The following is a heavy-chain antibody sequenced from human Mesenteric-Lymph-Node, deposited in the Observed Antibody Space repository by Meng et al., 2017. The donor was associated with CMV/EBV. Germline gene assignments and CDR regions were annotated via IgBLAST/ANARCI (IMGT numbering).Heavy chain of an antibody. V-gene: IGHV3-23*03. CDR2: IYSGDSST. J-gene: IGHJ4*02. D-gene: IGHD6-19*01. CDR1: GFTFSNYA. Sequence: GGSLRLSCAASGFTFSNYAMSWVRQAPGKGLEWVSVIYSGDSSTYYADSVKGRFTISRDNSKNTVYLQMNSLRGEDRAVYYCAKDYAYSSGWNFDYWGQGTLVTVSS. CDR3: AKDYAYSSGWNFDY.